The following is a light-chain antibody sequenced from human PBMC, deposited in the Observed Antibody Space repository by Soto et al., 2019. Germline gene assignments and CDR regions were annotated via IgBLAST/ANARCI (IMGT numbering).Light chain of an antibody. CDR1: SSNIGSKT. Sequence: QAVVTQPPSASGTPGQRVTISCSGSSSNIGSKTVNWYQQLPGTAPKLLIYSNNQRPSGVPDRFSGSKSGTSASLAIRGLQSEDEADYYCAAWDDSLNGVVFGGGTKLTVL. J-gene: IGLJ2*01. CDR3: AAWDDSLNGVV. V-gene: IGLV1-44*01. CDR2: SNN.